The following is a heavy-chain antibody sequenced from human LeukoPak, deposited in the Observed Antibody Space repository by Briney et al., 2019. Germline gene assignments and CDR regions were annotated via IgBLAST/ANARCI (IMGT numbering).Heavy chain of an antibody. J-gene: IGHJ4*02. Sequence: SETLSLTCAVYGGSFSGYYWSWIRQPPGKGLEWIGEINHSGSTNYNPSLKSRVTISVDTSKNQFSLKLSSVTAADTAVYYCARVRGDYVWGSYRYYYFDYWGQGTLVTVSS. V-gene: IGHV4-34*01. CDR3: ARVRGDYVWGSYRYYYFDY. CDR2: INHSGST. CDR1: GGSFSGYY. D-gene: IGHD3-16*02.